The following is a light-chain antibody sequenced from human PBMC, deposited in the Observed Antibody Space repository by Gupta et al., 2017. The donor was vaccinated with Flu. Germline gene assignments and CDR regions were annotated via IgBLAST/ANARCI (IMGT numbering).Light chain of an antibody. CDR1: QSVSSY. CDR3: QQHRGMFT. Sequence: EIVLTQSPATLSLSPGERATLSCRASQSVSSYLAWYQQKPGQAPRLLIYDASNRATGIPARFSGSGYGTDFTLTISSREHEDFAVYYWQQHRGMFTFGHGTKVDIK. V-gene: IGKV3-11*01. CDR2: DAS. J-gene: IGKJ3*01.